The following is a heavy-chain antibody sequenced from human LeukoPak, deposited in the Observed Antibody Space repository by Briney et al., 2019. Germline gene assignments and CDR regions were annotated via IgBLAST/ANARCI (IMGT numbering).Heavy chain of an antibody. V-gene: IGHV1-24*01. CDR2: FDPEDGEP. J-gene: IGHJ5*02. CDR3: ATDFLGFDP. D-gene: IGHD2/OR15-2a*01. CDR1: GSTLTELS. Sequence: ASMKVFCKVSGSTLTELSMHWVRQAPGEGLEWMGGFDPEDGEPIYAQKFQGRVTMTEDTSTDTVHMELSSLRSEDTAVYYCATDFLGFDPWGQGTLVTVSS.